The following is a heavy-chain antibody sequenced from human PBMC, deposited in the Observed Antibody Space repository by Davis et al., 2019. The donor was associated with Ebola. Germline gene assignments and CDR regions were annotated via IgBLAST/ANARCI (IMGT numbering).Heavy chain of an antibody. CDR3: ARDGYDFWSGYYFHGMDV. Sequence: PGGSLRLSCAASGFTFDDYAMNWVRQAPGKGLEWVSSISSSSSYIYYADSVKGRFTISRDNAKNSLYLQMNSLRAEDTAVYYCARDGYDFWSGYYFHGMDVWGQGTTVTVSS. V-gene: IGHV3-21*01. D-gene: IGHD3-3*01. CDR2: ISSSSSYI. CDR1: GFTFDDYA. J-gene: IGHJ6*02.